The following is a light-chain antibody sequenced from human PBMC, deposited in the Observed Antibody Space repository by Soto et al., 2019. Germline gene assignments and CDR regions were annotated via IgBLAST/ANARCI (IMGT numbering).Light chain of an antibody. Sequence: DIQMTQSPSSLSASAGDRVTITCRASQTISSWLAWYQQKPGKAPKLLIYKASTLKSGVPSRFSGSGSGTEFILTISSLQPDDFATYYCQHYNSYSEAFGQGTKVDIK. CDR2: KAS. J-gene: IGKJ1*01. CDR3: QHYNSYSEA. CDR1: QTISSW. V-gene: IGKV1-5*03.